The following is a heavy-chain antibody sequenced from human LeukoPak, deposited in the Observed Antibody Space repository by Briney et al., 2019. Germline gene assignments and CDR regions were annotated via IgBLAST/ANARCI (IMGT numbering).Heavy chain of an antibody. V-gene: IGHV3-15*01. D-gene: IGHD3-16*01. CDR1: GFTVSSNY. Sequence: PGGSLRLSCAASGFTVSSNYMSWVRQAPGKGLEWVGRIKTKAQGEIKTYAAPVEGRVTISRGDLKNTLYLQMNSLRTEDTALYYCTTGSYEGYWGQGTLVTVSS. CDR3: TTGSYEGY. CDR2: IKTKAQGEIK. J-gene: IGHJ1*01.